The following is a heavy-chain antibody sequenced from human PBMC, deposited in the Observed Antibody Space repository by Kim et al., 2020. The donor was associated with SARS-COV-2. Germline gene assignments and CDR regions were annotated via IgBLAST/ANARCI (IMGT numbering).Heavy chain of an antibody. CDR3: AKGSVTRHYFDY. J-gene: IGHJ4*02. Sequence: YYADSVKGRFTISRDNSKNTLYLQMNSLRAEDTAVYYCAKGSVTRHYFDYWGQGTLVTVSS. V-gene: IGHV3-23*01. D-gene: IGHD4-17*01.